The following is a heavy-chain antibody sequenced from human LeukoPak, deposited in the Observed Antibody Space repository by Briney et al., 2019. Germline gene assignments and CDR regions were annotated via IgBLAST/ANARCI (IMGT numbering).Heavy chain of an antibody. CDR3: ATEHGHYYHFWPLFLDY. J-gene: IGHJ4*02. D-gene: IGHD3-3*01. CDR2: ISYDGSNK. CDR1: GFTFSSYG. V-gene: IGHV3-30*03. Sequence: GGSLRLSCAASGFTFSSYGMHWVRQAPGKGLEWVAVISYDGSNKYYADSVKGRFTISRDNSKNTLYLQMNSLRAEDTAVYYCATEHGHYYHFWPLFLDYWGQGTLVTVSS.